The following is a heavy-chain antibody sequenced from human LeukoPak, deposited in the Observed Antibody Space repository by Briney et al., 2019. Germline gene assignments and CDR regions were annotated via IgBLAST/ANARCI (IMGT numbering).Heavy chain of an antibody. Sequence: GGSLRLSCAASGFSFSSYRMNWVRQAPGKGLEWVSSVSNSGDYIHCADSVKGRFTISRDNSKNSLYLQMNSLRAEDTAVYYCARALIGYYFDYWGQGTLVTVSS. CDR3: ARALIGYYFDY. CDR2: VSNSGDYI. V-gene: IGHV3-21*06. J-gene: IGHJ4*02. CDR1: GFSFSSYR. D-gene: IGHD2-8*01.